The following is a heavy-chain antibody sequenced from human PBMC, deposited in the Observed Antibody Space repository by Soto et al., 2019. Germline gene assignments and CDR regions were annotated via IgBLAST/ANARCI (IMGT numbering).Heavy chain of an antibody. J-gene: IGHJ4*02. Sequence: SETLSLTYAVYGGSFSGYYGSWIRQPPWKGLEWIGEINHSGSTNYNPSLKSRVTISVDTSKNQFSLKLSSVTAADTAVYYCARGPRSHPYDYVWGSYRYTAKKDFDYWGQGTLVTVSS. CDR1: GGSFSGYY. V-gene: IGHV4-34*01. CDR3: ARGPRSHPYDYVWGSYRYTAKKDFDY. D-gene: IGHD3-16*02. CDR2: INHSGST.